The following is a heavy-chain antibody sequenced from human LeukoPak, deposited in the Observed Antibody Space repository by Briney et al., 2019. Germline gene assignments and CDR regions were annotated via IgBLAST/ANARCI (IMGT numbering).Heavy chain of an antibody. Sequence: GGSLRLSCAASGFTFSSYEMNWVRQAPGKGLEWVSYISSSGSTIYYADSVKGRFTISRDNAKNSLYLQMNSRRAEDTAVYYCARAAVATISSYYYYMDVWGKGTTVTISS. CDR2: ISSSGSTI. D-gene: IGHD5-12*01. CDR3: ARAAVATISSYYYYMDV. V-gene: IGHV3-48*03. CDR1: GFTFSSYE. J-gene: IGHJ6*03.